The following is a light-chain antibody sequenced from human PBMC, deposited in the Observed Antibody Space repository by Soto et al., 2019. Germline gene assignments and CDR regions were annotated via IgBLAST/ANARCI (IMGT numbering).Light chain of an antibody. Sequence: QSALTQPASVSGSPGQSITISCTGTSSDVGGYNYVSWYQQHPGKAPKLMIYEVSNRPSGVSNRFSGSKSGNTASLTISGLQAEDEADYYCSSYAGSYSYVFGVGTKVTVL. V-gene: IGLV2-14*01. CDR2: EVS. CDR1: SSDVGGYNY. J-gene: IGLJ1*01. CDR3: SSYAGSYSYV.